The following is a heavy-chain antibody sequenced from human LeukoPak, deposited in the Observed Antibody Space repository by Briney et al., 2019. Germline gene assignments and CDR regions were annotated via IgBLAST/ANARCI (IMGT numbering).Heavy chain of an antibody. V-gene: IGHV4-59*01. CDR1: GGSISSYY. CDR2: IYYSGST. J-gene: IGHJ3*02. D-gene: IGHD3-9*01. CDR3: ARERNYDILAPRAFDI. Sequence: SETLPLTCTVSGGSISSYYWSWIRQPPGKGLEWIGYIYYSGSTNYNPSLKSRVTISVDTSKNQFSLKLSSVTAADTAVYYCARERNYDILAPRAFDIWGQGTMVTVSS.